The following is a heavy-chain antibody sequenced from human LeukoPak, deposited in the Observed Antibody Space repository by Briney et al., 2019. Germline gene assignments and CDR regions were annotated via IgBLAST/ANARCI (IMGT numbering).Heavy chain of an antibody. V-gene: IGHV3-7*01. CDR1: GFTFSSYW. D-gene: IGHD6-13*01. CDR3: ARKGDSWYSYFDY. CDR2: IKQDGSQQ. J-gene: IGHJ4*02. Sequence: GGSLRLSGAASGFTFSSYWMSWVRQAPGKGREGGANIKQDGSQQYYVASVKGRFPISRDNAKNSLYLQMNSLRADDTAVYYCARKGDSWYSYFDYWGQGTLVTVSS.